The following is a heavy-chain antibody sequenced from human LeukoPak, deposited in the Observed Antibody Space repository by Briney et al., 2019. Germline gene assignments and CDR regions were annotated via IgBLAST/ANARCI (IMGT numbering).Heavy chain of an antibody. J-gene: IGHJ1*01. CDR2: IWYDGSNK. V-gene: IGHV3-33*01. Sequence: GRPLRLSCAASGFTFSSYGMHWVRQAPGKGLEWVAVIWYDGSNKYYADSVKGRFTISRDNSKNTLYLQMNSLRAEDTAVYYCASGEEYFQHWGQGTLVTVSS. CDR3: ASGEEYFQH. D-gene: IGHD2-21*01. CDR1: GFTFSSYG.